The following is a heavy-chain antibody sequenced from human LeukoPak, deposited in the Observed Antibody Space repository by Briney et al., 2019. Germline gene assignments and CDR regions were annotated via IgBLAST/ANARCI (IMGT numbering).Heavy chain of an antibody. V-gene: IGHV7-4-1*02. J-gene: IGHJ4*02. CDR2: INTNTGNP. CDR1: GYTFTSYA. Sequence: GASVKVPCKASGYTFTSYAMNWVRQAPGQGLEWMGWINTNTGNPTYAQGFTGRFVFSLDTSVSTAYLQISSLKAEDTAVYYCARGHYSSGWYDTYFDYWGQGTLVTVSS. CDR3: ARGHYSSGWYDTYFDY. D-gene: IGHD6-19*01.